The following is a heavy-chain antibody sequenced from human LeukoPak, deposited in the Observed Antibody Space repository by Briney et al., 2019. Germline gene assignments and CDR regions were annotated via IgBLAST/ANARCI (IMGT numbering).Heavy chain of an antibody. CDR2: ISGSGGSI. V-gene: IGHV3-23*01. CDR1: GFTFSSYA. D-gene: IGHD3-10*01. CDR3: AKDRVHYGSGSCYDY. J-gene: IGHJ4*02. Sequence: GGSLRLSCAASGFTFSSYAMSWVRQAPGKGLEWVSAISGSGGSIYYADSVKGRFTISRDNSKNTLYLQMNSLRAEDTAVYYCAKDRVHYGSGSCYDYWGQGTLVTVSS.